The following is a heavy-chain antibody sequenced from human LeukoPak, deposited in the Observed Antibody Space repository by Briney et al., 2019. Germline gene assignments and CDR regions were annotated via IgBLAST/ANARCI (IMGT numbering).Heavy chain of an antibody. CDR2: IIPIFGIA. D-gene: IGHD5-12*01. V-gene: IGHV1-69*04. J-gene: IGHJ5*02. Sequence: SVKVSCKASGGTFSSYDISWVRQAPGQGLEWMGRIIPIFGIANYAQKFQGRVTITADKSTSTAYMELSSLRSEDTAVYYCARADSGYDSNWFDPWGQGTLVTVSS. CDR1: GGTFSSYD. CDR3: ARADSGYDSNWFDP.